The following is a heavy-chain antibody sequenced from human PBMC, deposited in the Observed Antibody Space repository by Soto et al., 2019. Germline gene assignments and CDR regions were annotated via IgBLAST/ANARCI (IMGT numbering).Heavy chain of an antibody. CDR3: ARLHSHGTYGMDV. J-gene: IGHJ6*02. V-gene: IGHV1-69*13. CDR1: GGSFSYT. CDR2: IIPIFGTA. Sequence: SVKVSWKASGGSFSYTLSWVRQDPGQGLEWMGGIIPIFGTANYAQKFQGRVTITADESTKTAYMELSTLRSEDTAVYYCARLHSHGTYGMDVWGQGTTVTVSS. D-gene: IGHD5-18*01.